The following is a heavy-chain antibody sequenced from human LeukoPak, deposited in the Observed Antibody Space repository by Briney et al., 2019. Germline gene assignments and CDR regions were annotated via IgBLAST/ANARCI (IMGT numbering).Heavy chain of an antibody. V-gene: IGHV3-11*01. Sequence: GGSLRLSCAASGFAFSDYYMSWIRQAPGKGLDWLSYISISGSDTFYADSVSGRSTISRDNAKNSLFLQMNSLRVEDTAVYYCARGNNTFEMATLALDHWGQGALVTVSS. D-gene: IGHD5-24*01. CDR2: ISISGSDT. CDR3: ARGNNTFEMATLALDH. J-gene: IGHJ4*02. CDR1: GFAFSDYY.